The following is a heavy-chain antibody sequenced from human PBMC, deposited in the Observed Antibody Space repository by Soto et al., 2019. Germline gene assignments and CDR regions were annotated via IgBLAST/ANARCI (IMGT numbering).Heavy chain of an antibody. CDR2: INHSGST. Sequence: QVQLQQGGAGLLKPSETLSLTCAVYGGSFIGYYWSWIRQPPGKGLEWIGEINHSGSTNYNPSLKSRVTISVDTSKNQFSLKLSSVTAADTAVYYCARGLRRGYSGYSYYYYGMDVWGQGTTVTVSS. CDR3: ARGLRRGYSGYSYYYYGMDV. CDR1: GGSFIGYY. J-gene: IGHJ6*02. D-gene: IGHD5-12*01. V-gene: IGHV4-34*01.